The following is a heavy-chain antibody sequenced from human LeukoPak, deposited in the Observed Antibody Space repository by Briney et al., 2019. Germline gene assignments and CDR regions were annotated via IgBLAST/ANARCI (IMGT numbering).Heavy chain of an antibody. CDR3: ASAYDGTAQPFDY. Sequence: PSETLSLTCTVSGGSISSSSYYWGWIRQPPGKGLEWIGSIYYSGSTYYNPSLKSRVTISVDTSKNQFSLKLSSVTAADTAVYYCASAYDGTAQPFDYWGQGTLVTVSS. CDR1: GGSISSSSYY. J-gene: IGHJ4*02. V-gene: IGHV4-39*01. D-gene: IGHD4-23*01. CDR2: IYYSGST.